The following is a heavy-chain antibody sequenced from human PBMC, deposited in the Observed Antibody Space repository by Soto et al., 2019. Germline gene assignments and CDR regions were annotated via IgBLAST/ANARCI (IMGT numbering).Heavy chain of an antibody. Sequence: QVQLQESGPGLVKPSETLSLTCTVSGGSISSYYWSWIRQPPGKGLEWIGYIYYSGSTNYNPSLKSRVTLSVDTSKNQFSLKLSSVTAADTAVYYCARVRSGYDFDYWGQGTLVTVSS. CDR1: GGSISSYY. CDR2: IYYSGST. J-gene: IGHJ4*02. V-gene: IGHV4-59*01. D-gene: IGHD5-12*01. CDR3: ARVRSGYDFDY.